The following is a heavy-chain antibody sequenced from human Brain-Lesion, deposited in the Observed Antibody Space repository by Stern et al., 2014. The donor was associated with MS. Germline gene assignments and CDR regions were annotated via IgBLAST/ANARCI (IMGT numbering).Heavy chain of an antibody. CDR2: ITPFTGNT. CDR1: GNTFTNRY. J-gene: IGHJ4*02. Sequence: QMQLVQSGAEVKKTGSSVKVSCQASGNTFTNRYPHWVRQAPGQALEWMGWITPFTGNTNYAQNFQDRVTITMDRSMSTAYMDLSSLRSDDTAIYFCAEGGSYGFVYWGQGTLVTVSS. V-gene: IGHV1-45*02. CDR3: AEGGSYGFVY. D-gene: IGHD4-17*01.